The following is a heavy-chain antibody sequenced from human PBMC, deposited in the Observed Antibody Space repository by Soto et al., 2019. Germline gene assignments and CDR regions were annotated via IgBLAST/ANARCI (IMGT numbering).Heavy chain of an antibody. CDR1: GFAFSSYA. Sequence: GGSLRLSCVASGFAFSSYAMGWVRQVPGKGLEWVSVISGSGGSTYYADSVKGRFTITRDKSKNTLYLQINSLMAEDTSVYYCVKGPYGCGSTSCYTYYYYSMDVWGQGTTVTVSS. J-gene: IGHJ6*02. CDR3: VKGPYGCGSTSCYTYYYYSMDV. D-gene: IGHD2-2*02. CDR2: ISGSGGST. V-gene: IGHV3-23*01.